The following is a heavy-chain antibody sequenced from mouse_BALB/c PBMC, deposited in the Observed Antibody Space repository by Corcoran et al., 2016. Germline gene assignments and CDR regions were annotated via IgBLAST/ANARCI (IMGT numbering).Heavy chain of an antibody. J-gene: IGHJ1*01. Sequence: QIQLVQSGPELKKPGETVKISCKASGYTFTNYGMNWVKQAPGKGLKWMGWINTYTGEPTYADDFKGRFAFSLETSASTAYLQINNLKNEDTATYFCASYYGSSWNIDVWGAGTTVTVSS. CDR3: ASYYGSSWNIDV. V-gene: IGHV9-3-1*01. CDR1: GYTFTNYG. CDR2: INTYTGEP. D-gene: IGHD1-1*01.